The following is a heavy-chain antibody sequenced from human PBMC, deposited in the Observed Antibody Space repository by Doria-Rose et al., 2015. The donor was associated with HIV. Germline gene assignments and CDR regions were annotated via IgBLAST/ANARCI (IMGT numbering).Heavy chain of an antibody. D-gene: IGHD3-10*01. CDR1: GGSISSYC. Sequence: VQMLESGPGLVKPAETLSLTCTVSGGSISSYCWNWIRQPPGKGLEWIGYIYSSGSTHYNSSLKSRVTISIDTSKNQFSLKLSSVTAADTAVYYCARFRPSRGIYYSLDVWGKGTTVTVSS. J-gene: IGHJ6*03. CDR3: ARFRPSRGIYYSLDV. V-gene: IGHV4-4*09. CDR2: IYSSGST.